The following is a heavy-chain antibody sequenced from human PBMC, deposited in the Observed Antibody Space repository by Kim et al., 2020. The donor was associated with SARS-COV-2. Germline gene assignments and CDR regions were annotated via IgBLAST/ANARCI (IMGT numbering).Heavy chain of an antibody. V-gene: IGHV3-23*01. Sequence: GGSLRLSCAASGFTFSSYAMSWVRHAPGKGLEWVSAISGSGVSTYYADSVKGRFTISRDNSKNTLYLQMNSLRAEDTAVYYCAKDDSYYDFWSGYYPRQLDYWGQGTLVTVSS. D-gene: IGHD3-3*01. CDR2: ISGSGVST. CDR1: GFTFSSYA. CDR3: AKDDSYYDFWSGYYPRQLDY. J-gene: IGHJ4*02.